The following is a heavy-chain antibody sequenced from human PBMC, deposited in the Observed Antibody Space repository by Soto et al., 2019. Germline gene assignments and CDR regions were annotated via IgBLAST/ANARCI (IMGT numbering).Heavy chain of an antibody. CDR2: ISYDGSNK. J-gene: IGHJ3*01. D-gene: IGHD2-15*01. Sequence: QVQLVESGGGVVQPGRSLRLSCAASGFTFSSYAMHWVRQAPGKGLEWVAVISYDGSNKYYADSVKGRFTISRDNSKNTLYLQMNSLRAEDTAVYYCARGRGGKTHTPRPQIQTWGQGTMVTVSS. CDR3: ARGRGGKTHTPRPQIQT. CDR1: GFTFSSYA. V-gene: IGHV3-30-3*01.